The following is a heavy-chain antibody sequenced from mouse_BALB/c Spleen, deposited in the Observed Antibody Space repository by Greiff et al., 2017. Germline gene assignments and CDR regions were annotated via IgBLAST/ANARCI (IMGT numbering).Heavy chain of an antibody. J-gene: IGHJ4*01. D-gene: IGHD1-2*01. Sequence: EVKLVESGPGLVKPSQSLSLTCTVTGYSITSDYAWNWIRQFPGNKLEWMGYISYSGSTSYNPSLKSRISITRDTSKNQFFLQLNSVTTEDTATYYCASITTAHYAMDYWGQGTSVTVSS. CDR3: ASITTAHYAMDY. CDR1: GYSITSDYA. V-gene: IGHV3-2*02. CDR2: ISYSGST.